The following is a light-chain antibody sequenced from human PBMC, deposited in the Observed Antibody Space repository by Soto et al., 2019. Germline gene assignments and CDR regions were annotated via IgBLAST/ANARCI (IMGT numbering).Light chain of an antibody. CDR2: KAS. J-gene: IGKJ4*01. V-gene: IGKV1-5*03. CDR1: QTISSW. Sequence: DIQMTQSPSTLSGSVGDRVTITCRASQTISSWLAWYQQKPGKAPKLLIYKASTLKSGVPSRFSGSGSGTEFTLIISGLQPADFATYYCQQYDTYPLTFGGGTKVDIK. CDR3: QQYDTYPLT.